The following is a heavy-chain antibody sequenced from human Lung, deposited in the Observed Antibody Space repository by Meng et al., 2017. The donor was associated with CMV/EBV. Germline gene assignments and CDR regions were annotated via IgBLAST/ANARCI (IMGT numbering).Heavy chain of an antibody. J-gene: IGHJ4*02. CDR1: GFTFNNFW. Sequence: GESLKISCAASGFTFNNFWMTWARQPPGKGLEWVANIKEDATKRYYVDSVKGRFTISRDNTKSSLYLQMNSLRAEDTAVYFCAISGPYKGALEHWGQGTLVTVSS. V-gene: IGHV3-7*01. CDR2: IKEDATKR. D-gene: IGHD1-26*01. CDR3: AISGPYKGALEH.